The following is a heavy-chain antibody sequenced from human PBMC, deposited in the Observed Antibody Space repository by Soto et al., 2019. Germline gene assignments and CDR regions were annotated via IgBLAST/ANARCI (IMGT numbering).Heavy chain of an antibody. CDR1: GFTFSSYA. D-gene: IGHD3-10*01. Sequence: EVQLVESGGGLVQPGGSLRLSCAASGFTFSSYAMHWVRQAPGKGLEYVSAISSNGGSTYYGNSVKGRFTISRDNSKNTLYLQMGSLRAEDMSVYYCARHGSWSYYFDYWGQGTLVTVSS. V-gene: IGHV3-64*01. J-gene: IGHJ4*02. CDR2: ISSNGGST. CDR3: ARHGSWSYYFDY.